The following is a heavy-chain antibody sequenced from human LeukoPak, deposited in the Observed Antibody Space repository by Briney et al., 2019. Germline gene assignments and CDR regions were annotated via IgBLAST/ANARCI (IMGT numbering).Heavy chain of an antibody. Sequence: PGGSLRLSCAASGFTFDDHGMSWVRQAPGKGLEWVSGIKWDGGRTGYADSVKGRFTISRDNAKNSVYLQMNSLRAEDTALYYCARGQVDYDSSGLGAFDIWGQGTMVTVSS. V-gene: IGHV3-20*04. J-gene: IGHJ3*02. D-gene: IGHD3-22*01. CDR1: GFTFDDHG. CDR3: ARGQVDYDSSGLGAFDI. CDR2: IKWDGGRT.